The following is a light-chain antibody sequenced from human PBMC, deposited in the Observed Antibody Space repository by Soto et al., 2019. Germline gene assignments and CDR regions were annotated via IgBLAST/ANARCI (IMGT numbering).Light chain of an antibody. CDR2: DNN. CDR3: GTWDSSLSAGV. Sequence: QSVLTQPPSVSAAPGQTVTISCSGSSSNIGNNYVSWYQQLPGTAPKLLIYDNNKRPSGIPDRFSGSKSGTSATLGITGLQTGDEADYYCGTWDSSLSAGVFGGGTQLT. J-gene: IGLJ2*01. CDR1: SSNIGNNY. V-gene: IGLV1-51*01.